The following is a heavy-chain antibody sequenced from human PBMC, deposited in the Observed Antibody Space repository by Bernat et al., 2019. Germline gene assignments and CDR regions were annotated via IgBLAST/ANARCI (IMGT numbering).Heavy chain of an antibody. Sequence: QVQLVESGGGVVQPGRSLRLSCVASGFTFSSYGMHWVRQAPGKGLEWVAVIWYDGSNKYYADSVKGRFTISRDNSKNTLYLQMNSLRAEDTAVYYCARDPAPRVVVAARGWFDPWGQETLVTVSS. D-gene: IGHD2-15*01. CDR1: GFTFSSYG. J-gene: IGHJ5*02. V-gene: IGHV3-33*01. CDR3: ARDPAPRVVVAARGWFDP. CDR2: IWYDGSNK.